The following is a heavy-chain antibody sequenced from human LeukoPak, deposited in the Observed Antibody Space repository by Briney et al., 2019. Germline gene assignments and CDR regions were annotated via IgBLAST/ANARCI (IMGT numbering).Heavy chain of an antibody. D-gene: IGHD3-10*01. V-gene: IGHV3-53*01. Sequence: GGSLRLCCAASGFTVSSDYMSWVRQAAGKGLEWVSVIYSGGSTYYTDSVKGRFTISRDNSKNTLYLQMNSLRAEDTAVYYCARDRTFYYGSGSYHYYYGMDVWGQGTTVTVSS. J-gene: IGHJ6*02. CDR3: ARDRTFYYGSGSYHYYYGMDV. CDR1: GFTVSSDY. CDR2: IYSGGST.